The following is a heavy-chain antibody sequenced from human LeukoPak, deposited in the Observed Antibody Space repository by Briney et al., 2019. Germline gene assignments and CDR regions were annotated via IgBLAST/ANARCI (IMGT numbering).Heavy chain of an antibody. V-gene: IGHV3-23*01. J-gene: IGHJ4*02. CDR2: ISGSGGST. CDR3: AKGPAAGPYYFDY. CDR1: GFTFSSYA. D-gene: IGHD6-13*01. Sequence: GGSLRLSCAASGFTFSSYAMSWVRQAPGKGLEWVSAISGSGGSTYYADSVKGRFTISRDDSKNTLYLQMNSLRAEDTAVYYCAKGPAAGPYYFDYWGQGTLVTVSS.